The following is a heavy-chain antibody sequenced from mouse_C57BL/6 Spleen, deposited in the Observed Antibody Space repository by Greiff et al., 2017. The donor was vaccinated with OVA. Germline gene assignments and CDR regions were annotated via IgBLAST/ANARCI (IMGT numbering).Heavy chain of an antibody. CDR1: GYTFTSYW. Sequence: QVQLQQPGAELVKPGASVKMSCKASGYTFTSYWITWVKQRPGQGLEWIGDIYPGSGSTNYNEKFKSKATLTVDTSSSTAYMQLSSLTSEDSAVYYCARYPYYYGSSYYAMDYWGQGTSVTVSS. J-gene: IGHJ4*01. CDR2: IYPGSGST. V-gene: IGHV1-55*01. CDR3: ARYPYYYGSSYYAMDY. D-gene: IGHD1-1*01.